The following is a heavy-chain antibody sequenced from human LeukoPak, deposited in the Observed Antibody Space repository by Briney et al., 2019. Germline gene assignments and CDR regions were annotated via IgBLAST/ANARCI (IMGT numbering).Heavy chain of an antibody. CDR1: GYTFTGYY. V-gene: IGHV1-2*02. D-gene: IGHD2-8*02. CDR3: AREARRTGRIGWFDP. J-gene: IGHJ5*02. Sequence: ASVKVSCKASGYTFTGYYMHWVRHAPGQGLEWMGWINPNSGGTNYAQKFQGRVTMTRDTSISTAYMELSRLRSDDTAVYYCAREARRTGRIGWFDPWGQGTLVTVSS. CDR2: INPNSGGT.